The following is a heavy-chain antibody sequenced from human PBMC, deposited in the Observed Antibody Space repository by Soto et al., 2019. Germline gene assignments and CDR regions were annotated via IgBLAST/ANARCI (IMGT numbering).Heavy chain of an antibody. V-gene: IGHV4-30-2*01. Sequence: QLQLQESGSGLVKPSQTLSLTCAVSGGSISSGGYSWIWIRQPPGKGLEWIVYVYHSWRPYYNPSLTSRVTISVDRSEKQFSLKLSSVTAAAPTAYYCARVPAYWGQGTLVTVSS. CDR3: ARVPAY. J-gene: IGHJ1*01. CDR2: VYHSWRP. CDR1: GGSISSGGYS.